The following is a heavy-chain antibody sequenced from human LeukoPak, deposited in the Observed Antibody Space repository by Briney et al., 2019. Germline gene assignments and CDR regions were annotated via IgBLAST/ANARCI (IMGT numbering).Heavy chain of an antibody. Sequence: GGSLRLSCAASGFTFSSYSLHWVRQAPGKGLEWVGVITYDGSNKYYPDFVKGRFTISRNNSKNTLYLQMNSLRAEDTALYYCARSSVSGYYYYNYMDAWGKGTPVTVSS. J-gene: IGHJ6*03. D-gene: IGHD6-25*01. CDR3: ARSSVSGYYYYNYMDA. V-gene: IGHV3-30*04. CDR2: ITYDGSNK. CDR1: GFTFSSYS.